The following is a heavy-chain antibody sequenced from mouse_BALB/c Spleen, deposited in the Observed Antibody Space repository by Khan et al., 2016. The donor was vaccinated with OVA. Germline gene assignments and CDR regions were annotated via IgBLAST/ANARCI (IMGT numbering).Heavy chain of an antibody. CDR1: GYSITSDYA. V-gene: IGHV3-2*02. CDR3: AFTLFSYRYSFFDY. D-gene: IGHD2-14*01. Sequence: EVQLQESGPGLVKPSQSLSLTCTVTGYSITSDYAWTWIRQFPGDKLEWMGYISYSGTTSYNPSLKSRISITRATSKNRFFLQLSSVTTEDTTTXYCAFTLFSYRYSFFDYWGQGTTLTVSS. J-gene: IGHJ2*01. CDR2: ISYSGTT.